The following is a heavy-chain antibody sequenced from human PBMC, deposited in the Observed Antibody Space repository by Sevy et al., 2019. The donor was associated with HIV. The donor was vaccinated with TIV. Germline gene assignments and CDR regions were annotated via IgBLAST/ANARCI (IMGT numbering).Heavy chain of an antibody. CDR1: AGSISSDSYF. Sequence: SETLSLTCTVSAGSISSDSYFWNWIRQPAGKGLEWIGRIHASGSTIYNPSLKSRVTMSVDKSKSQFSLRQTSVTAADSAVYFCARERGSNILTLGLDFWGQGSLVTVSS. J-gene: IGHJ4*02. CDR2: IHASGST. V-gene: IGHV4-61*02. D-gene: IGHD3-9*01. CDR3: ARERGSNILTLGLDF.